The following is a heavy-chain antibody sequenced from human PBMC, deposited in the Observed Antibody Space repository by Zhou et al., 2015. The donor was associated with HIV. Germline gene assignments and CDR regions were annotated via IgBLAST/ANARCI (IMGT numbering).Heavy chain of an antibody. CDR2: IIPILGIA. CDR1: GGTFSSYT. V-gene: IGHV1-69*08. D-gene: IGHD1-26*01. J-gene: IGHJ3*02. CDR3: ARDPNMGATFSDSYYGDAFDI. Sequence: QVQLVQSGAEVKKPGSSVKVSCKASGGTFSSYTISWVRQAPGQGLEWMGRIIPILGIANYAQKFQGRVTITADKSTSTAYMELSSLRSEDTAVYYCARDPNMGATFSDSYYGDAFDIWGQGTMVTVSS.